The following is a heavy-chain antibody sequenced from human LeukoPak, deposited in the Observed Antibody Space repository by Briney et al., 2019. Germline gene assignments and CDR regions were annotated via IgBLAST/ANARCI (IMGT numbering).Heavy chain of an antibody. CDR2: ISSSGSTI. J-gene: IGHJ4*02. CDR3: ARVSSRYFDY. CDR1: GFTFSDYY. Sequence: GGSLRLSCAASGFTFSDYYMSWIRQAPGKGREWVSYISSSGSTIYYADSVKGRFTTSRDNAKNSLYLQMNRLRAEDTAVYYCARVSSRYFDYWGQGTLVTVSS. V-gene: IGHV3-11*04.